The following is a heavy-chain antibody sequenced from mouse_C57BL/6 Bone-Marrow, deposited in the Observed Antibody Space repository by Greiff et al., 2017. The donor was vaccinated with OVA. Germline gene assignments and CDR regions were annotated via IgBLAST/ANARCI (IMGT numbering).Heavy chain of an antibody. V-gene: IGHV7-3*01. Sequence: EVMLVESGGGLVQPGGSLSLSCAASGFTFTDYYMSWVRQPPGKALEWLGFIRNKANGYTTEYSASVKGRFTISRDNSQSILYLQMNALRAEDSATYYCARPSVTTGYYFDYWGQGTTLTVSS. CDR3: ARPSVTTGYYFDY. CDR2: IRNKANGYTT. J-gene: IGHJ2*01. CDR1: GFTFTDYY. D-gene: IGHD2-2*01.